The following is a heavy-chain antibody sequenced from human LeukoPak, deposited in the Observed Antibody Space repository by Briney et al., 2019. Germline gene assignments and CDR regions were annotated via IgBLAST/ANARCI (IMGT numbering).Heavy chain of an antibody. CDR2: IYTSGST. Sequence: SETLSLTCTVSGGSISSGSYYWSWIRQPAGKGLGWIGRIYTSGSTNYNPSLKSRVTISVDTSKNQFSLKLSSVTAADTAVYYCARGGGYDDYGDYDHRDYWGQGTLVTVSS. D-gene: IGHD4-17*01. J-gene: IGHJ4*02. V-gene: IGHV4-61*02. CDR1: GGSISSGSYY. CDR3: ARGGGYDDYGDYDHRDY.